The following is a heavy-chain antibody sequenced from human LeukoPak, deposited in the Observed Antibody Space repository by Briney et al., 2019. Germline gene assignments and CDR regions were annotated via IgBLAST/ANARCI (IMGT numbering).Heavy chain of an antibody. V-gene: IGHV3-7*01. CDR2: IKQDGSEK. Sequence: PGGSLRLSCAASGFTFSSYWMSWVRQAPGKGLEWVANIKQDGSEKYYVDSVKGRFTISRDNAKNSLYLQMNSLRAEGTAVYYCARYGSGSYYAYFDYWGQGTLVTVSS. CDR3: ARYGSGSYYAYFDY. J-gene: IGHJ4*02. D-gene: IGHD3-10*01. CDR1: GFTFSSYW.